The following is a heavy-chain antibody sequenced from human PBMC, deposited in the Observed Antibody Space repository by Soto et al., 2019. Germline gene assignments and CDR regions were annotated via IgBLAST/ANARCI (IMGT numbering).Heavy chain of an antibody. D-gene: IGHD4-17*01. Sequence: QMQLQQWGAGLLKPSETLSLTCAVYGGYFSGYYYYWIRQPPGKGLEWIGEINRSGSTNYNPSLKSRVTISVDTSKNQFSLTLSSVTAADTAIYYCARGGLTTVPPLTWGQGTLVTVSS. V-gene: IGHV4-34*01. CDR1: GGYFSGYY. J-gene: IGHJ4*02. CDR2: INRSGST. CDR3: ARGGLTTVPPLT.